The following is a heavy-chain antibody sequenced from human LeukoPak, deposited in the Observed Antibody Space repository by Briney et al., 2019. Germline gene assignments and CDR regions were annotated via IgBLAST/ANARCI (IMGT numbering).Heavy chain of an antibody. J-gene: IGHJ3*02. V-gene: IGHV3-21*01. CDR2: ISSSSFYI. CDR3: AREIGGSSSPGDDAFDI. D-gene: IGHD6-13*01. CDR1: GFSFSSYS. Sequence: GGSLRLSCAASGFSFSSYSMNWVRQAPGKGLEWVSSISSSSFYIYYADSVKGRFSISRDNAKSSLYLQMNSLRAEDTAVYYCAREIGGSSSPGDDAFDIWGQGSMVTVSS.